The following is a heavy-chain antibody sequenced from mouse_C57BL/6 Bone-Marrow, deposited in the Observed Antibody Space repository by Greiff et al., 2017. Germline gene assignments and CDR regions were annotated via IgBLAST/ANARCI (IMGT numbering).Heavy chain of an antibody. Sequence: VQLQQSGPELVKPGASVKISCKASGYAFSSSWMNWVKQRPGKGLEWIGRIYPGDGDTNYNGKFKGKATLTADKSSSTAYMQLSSLTSEDSAVYFCARETRGTGWYFDVWGTGTTVTVSS. CDR3: ARETRGTGWYFDV. V-gene: IGHV1-82*01. CDR1: GYAFSSSW. D-gene: IGHD3-2*01. CDR2: IYPGDGDT. J-gene: IGHJ1*03.